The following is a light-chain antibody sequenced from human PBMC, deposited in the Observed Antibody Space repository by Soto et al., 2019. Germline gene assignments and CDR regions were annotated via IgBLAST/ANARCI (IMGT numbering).Light chain of an antibody. CDR2: LGY. CDR1: QSLLHSNGYNY. CDR3: MQALQTPEVT. V-gene: IGKV2-28*01. J-gene: IGKJ4*01. Sequence: DIVMTQSPLSLPVTPGEPASISCRSSQSLLHSNGYNYLDWYLQKPGQSPQLLIYLGYNRASGVPDRFSGSGSGTDFTLKISRVEAEDVGVYYCMQALQTPEVTFGGGTKVEIK.